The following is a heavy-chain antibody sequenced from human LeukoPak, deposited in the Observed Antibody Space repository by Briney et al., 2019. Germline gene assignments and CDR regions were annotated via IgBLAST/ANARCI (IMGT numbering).Heavy chain of an antibody. CDR1: GYTFTGYY. J-gene: IGHJ5*02. CDR2: INPNSGGT. D-gene: IGHD3-10*01. Sequence: ASVTVSCKASGYTFTGYYMHWVRQAPGQGLEWMGWINPNSGGTNYAQKFQGRVTMTRDTSISTAYMELSRLRSDDTAVYYCARSTRTRSGSYYLWFDPWGQGTLVTVSS. V-gene: IGHV1-2*02. CDR3: ARSTRTRSGSYYLWFDP.